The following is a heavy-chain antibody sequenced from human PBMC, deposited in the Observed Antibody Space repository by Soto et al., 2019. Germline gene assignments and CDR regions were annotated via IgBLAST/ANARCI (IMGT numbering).Heavy chain of an antibody. CDR1: GDSVSSNSAA. CDR2: TYYRSKWYN. D-gene: IGHD3-3*01. Sequence: PSPTLSLTCAISGDSVSSNSAAWNWIRQSPSRGLEWLGRTYYRSKWYNDYAVSVKSRITINPDTSKNQFSLQLNSVTPEDTAVYYCPRGFFDFWCPPGPLAFCGKGTPVPVSS. J-gene: IGHJ6*04. V-gene: IGHV6-1*01. CDR3: PRGFFDFWCPPGPLAF.